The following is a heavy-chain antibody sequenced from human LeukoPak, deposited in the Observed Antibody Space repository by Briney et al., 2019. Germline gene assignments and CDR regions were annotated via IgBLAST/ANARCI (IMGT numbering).Heavy chain of an antibody. D-gene: IGHD1-26*01. CDR3: ARDRSGSYPYYFDY. CDR1: GFTFSSYR. J-gene: IGHJ4*02. V-gene: IGHV3-48*04. CDR2: ISSSMSTK. Sequence: QPGGSLRLSCAASGFTFSSYRMNWVRQAPGKGLEWVSFISSSMSTKYYADSVKGRFTISRDNAKNSLYLQMNNLRADDTAVYYCARDRSGSYPYYFDYWGQGTLVTVSS.